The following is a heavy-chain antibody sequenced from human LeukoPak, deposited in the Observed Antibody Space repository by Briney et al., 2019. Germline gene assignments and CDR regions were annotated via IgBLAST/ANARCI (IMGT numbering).Heavy chain of an antibody. J-gene: IGHJ4*02. D-gene: IGHD6-13*01. Sequence: PSETLSLTCTVSGGSISSSSYYWGWIRQPPGKGPEWIGSIYYSGSTHYNPSLKSRVTISVDTSKNQFSLKLSSVTAADTAVYYCARRKGGAAVRLFDYWGQGTLVTVSS. V-gene: IGHV4-39*01. CDR3: ARRKGGAAVRLFDY. CDR1: GGSISSSSYY. CDR2: IYYSGST.